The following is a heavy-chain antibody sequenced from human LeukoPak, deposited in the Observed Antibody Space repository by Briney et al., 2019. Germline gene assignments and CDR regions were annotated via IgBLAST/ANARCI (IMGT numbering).Heavy chain of an antibody. J-gene: IGHJ6*02. D-gene: IGHD1-26*01. CDR3: ARAPLLGGTLSLYYYYYGMDV. V-gene: IGHV1-18*01. CDR2: ISAYNGNT. CDR1: GYTFTSYG. Sequence: ASVKVSCKASGYTFTSYGISWVRQAPGQGLEWMGWISAYNGNTNYAQKLQGRVTMTTDTSTSTAYMELRSLRSDDTAVYYCARAPLLGGTLSLYYYYYGMDVWGQGTTVTVSS.